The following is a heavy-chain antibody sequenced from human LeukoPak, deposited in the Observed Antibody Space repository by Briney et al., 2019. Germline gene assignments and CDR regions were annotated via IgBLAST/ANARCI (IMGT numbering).Heavy chain of an antibody. Sequence: ASVKVSCKASGYTFTSDYIHWVRQAPGQGLEWLGIINPSGGRTTYGQNFQGRVTMTRDTSTSTVYMELSSLRSEDTAVYYCARGSRFLDYWGQGTLVTVSA. D-gene: IGHD3-3*01. CDR2: INPSGGRT. J-gene: IGHJ4*02. V-gene: IGHV1-46*01. CDR1: GYTFTSDY. CDR3: ARGSRFLDY.